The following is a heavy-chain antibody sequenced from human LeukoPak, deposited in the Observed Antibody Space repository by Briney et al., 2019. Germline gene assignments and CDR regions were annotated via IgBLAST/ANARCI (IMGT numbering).Heavy chain of an antibody. CDR2: IYYSGST. Sequence: PSETLSLTCTVSGSSISSSSYYWGWIRQPPGKGLEWIGSIYYSGSTYYNPSLKSRVTISVDTSKNQFSLKLSSVTAADTAVYYCARHAIAVAGFDYWGQGTLVTVSS. V-gene: IGHV4-39*01. J-gene: IGHJ4*02. D-gene: IGHD6-19*01. CDR1: GSSISSSSYY. CDR3: ARHAIAVAGFDY.